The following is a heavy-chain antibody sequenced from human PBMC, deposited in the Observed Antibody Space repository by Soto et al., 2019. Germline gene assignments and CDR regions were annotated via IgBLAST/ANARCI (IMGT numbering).Heavy chain of an antibody. CDR1: GFTFSSYS. D-gene: IGHD5-18*01. V-gene: IGHV3-21*01. Sequence: GGSLRLSCAASGFTFSSYSMNWVRQAPGKGLEWVSSISSSSSYIYYADSVKGRFTISRDNAKNSLYLQMNSLRAEDTAVYYCARDYSYGKHYYYYYMDVWGKGTTVTVSS. J-gene: IGHJ6*03. CDR2: ISSSSSYI. CDR3: ARDYSYGKHYYYYYMDV.